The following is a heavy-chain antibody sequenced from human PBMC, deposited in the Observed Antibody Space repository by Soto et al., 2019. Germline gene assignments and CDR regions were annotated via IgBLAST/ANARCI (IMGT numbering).Heavy chain of an antibody. Sequence: SVKVSCKASGGTFSSYAISWVRQAPGQGLEWMGGIIPIFGTANYAQKFQGRVTITADKSTSTAYMELSSLRSEDTAVYYCAGYSGSYLSRDYYFDYWGQGTLVTV. V-gene: IGHV1-69*06. D-gene: IGHD1-26*01. J-gene: IGHJ4*02. CDR2: IIPIFGTA. CDR1: GGTFSSYA. CDR3: AGYSGSYLSRDYYFDY.